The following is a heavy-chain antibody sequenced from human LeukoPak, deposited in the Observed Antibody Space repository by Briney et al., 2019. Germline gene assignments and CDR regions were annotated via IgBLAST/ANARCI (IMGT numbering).Heavy chain of an antibody. CDR2: IRYDGSNK. CDR3: AKLGGSYWRGWFDP. D-gene: IGHD3-10*01. CDR1: GLTFSNYG. J-gene: IGHJ5*02. V-gene: IGHV3-30*02. Sequence: GGSLRLSCAAAGLTFSNYGMHWVRRAPGKGLEWVAFIRYDGSNKYYADSVKGRFTISRDNSKNTLYLQMNSLRAEDTAVYHCAKLGGSYWRGWFDPWGQGTLVTVSS.